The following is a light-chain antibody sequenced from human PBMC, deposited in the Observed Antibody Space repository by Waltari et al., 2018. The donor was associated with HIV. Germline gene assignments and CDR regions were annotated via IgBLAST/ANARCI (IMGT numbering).Light chain of an antibody. CDR3: CSYAGSSVV. V-gene: IGLV2-23*02. Sequence: QSALTQPASVSASPGQSLTISFAGTRSDVGTFDLVSWYQQYPGLAPKLVISEVSDRPSGIPIRFSGSKSGNTASLTISGLQAEDEADYYCCSYAGSSVVFGSGTKVTVL. CDR2: EVS. J-gene: IGLJ1*01. CDR1: RSDVGTFDL.